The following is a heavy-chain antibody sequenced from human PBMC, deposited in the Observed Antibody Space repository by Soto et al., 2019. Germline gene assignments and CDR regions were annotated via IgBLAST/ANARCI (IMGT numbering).Heavy chain of an antibody. CDR2: TSYDGSHK. V-gene: IGHV3-30*18. Sequence: QVQLVESGGGVVQPGRSLRLSCAASGFTFSRCDMHWVRQAPGKGLEWMALTSYDGSHKYYADSVKGRFTISRYNSKNTLYLPRSSLRAEDTAVYYWAKAASNQWNGGAGFDYWGQGTLVTVSS. D-gene: IGHD1-1*01. CDR3: AKAASNQWNGGAGFDY. J-gene: IGHJ4*02. CDR1: GFTFSRCD.